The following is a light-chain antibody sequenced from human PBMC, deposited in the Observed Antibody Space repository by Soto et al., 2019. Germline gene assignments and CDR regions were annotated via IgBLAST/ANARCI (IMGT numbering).Light chain of an antibody. Sequence: DIQMTQSPSTLSASVGDRVTITCPASQSISSWLAWYQQKPGKAPKLLIYKASSLESGVPSRFSGSGSGTEFTLTISSLQPDDFATYYCQQYNSYSRLTFGGGTKVEIK. CDR3: QQYNSYSRLT. CDR1: QSISSW. CDR2: KAS. J-gene: IGKJ4*01. V-gene: IGKV1-5*03.